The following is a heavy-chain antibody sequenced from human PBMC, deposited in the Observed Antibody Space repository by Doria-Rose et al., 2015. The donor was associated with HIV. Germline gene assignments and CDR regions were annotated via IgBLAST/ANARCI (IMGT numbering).Heavy chain of an antibody. J-gene: IGHJ6*03. CDR1: GFSFESYA. D-gene: IGHD3-3*01. Sequence: VQLVQSGGGLVQPGRSLRLSCVGSGFSFESYAMHWVRLAPRKGLEWVAGISWDSGAKGNADSVEGRISISRDNAKKSVYLEMRSLRPEDTAFYYCAKAPIIGPKYYFYMDVWGKGTSVTVSS. CDR2: ISWDSGAK. CDR3: AKAPIIGPKYYFYMDV. V-gene: IGHV3-9*01.